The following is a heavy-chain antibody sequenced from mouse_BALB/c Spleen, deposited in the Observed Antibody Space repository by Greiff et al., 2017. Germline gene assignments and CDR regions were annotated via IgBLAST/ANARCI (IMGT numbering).Heavy chain of an antibody. CDR3: TRHRYDDYAMDY. Sequence: VQLKESGTVLARPGASVKMSCKASGYSFTSYWMHWVKQRPGQGLEWIGAIYPGNSDTSYNQKFKGKAKLTAVTSASTAYMELSSLTNEDSAVYYCTRHRYDDYAMDYWGQGTSVTVSS. CDR2: IYPGNSDT. CDR1: GYSFTSYW. D-gene: IGHD2-14*01. V-gene: IGHV1-5*01. J-gene: IGHJ4*01.